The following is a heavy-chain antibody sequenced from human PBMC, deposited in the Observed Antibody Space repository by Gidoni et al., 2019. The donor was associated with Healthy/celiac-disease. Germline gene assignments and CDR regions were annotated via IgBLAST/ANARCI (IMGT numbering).Heavy chain of an antibody. J-gene: IGHJ6*02. Sequence: EVQLVESGGGWVQPGGSLRLSCAASGFTFSSYGMNWVRQAPGKGLEWVSYISSSSSTIYYADSVKGRFTISRDNAKNSLYLQMNSLRDEDTAVYYCARIWGNVDYYYYYGMDVWGQVTTVTVSS. CDR2: ISSSSSTI. CDR1: GFTFSSYG. D-gene: IGHD7-27*01. V-gene: IGHV3-48*02. CDR3: ARIWGNVDYYYYYGMDV.